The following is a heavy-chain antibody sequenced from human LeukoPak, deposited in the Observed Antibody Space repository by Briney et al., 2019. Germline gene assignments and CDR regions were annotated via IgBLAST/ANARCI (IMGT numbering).Heavy chain of an antibody. J-gene: IGHJ4*02. CDR3: ARTYYYDSSGYFPDY. D-gene: IGHD3-22*01. V-gene: IGHV1-69*04. CDR2: IIPILGIA. Sequence: SVKVSCKASGGTFSIYAISWVRQAPGQGLEWMGRIIPILGIANYAQEFQGRVTITADKSTSTAYMELSSLRSEDTAVYYCARTYYYDSSGYFPDYWGQGTLVTVSS. CDR1: GGTFSIYA.